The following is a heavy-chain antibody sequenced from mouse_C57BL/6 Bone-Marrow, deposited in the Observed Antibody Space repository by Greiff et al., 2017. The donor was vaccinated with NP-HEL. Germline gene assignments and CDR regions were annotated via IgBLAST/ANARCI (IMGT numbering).Heavy chain of an antibody. V-gene: IGHV1-22*01. CDR1: GYTFTDYN. CDR2: INPNNGGT. J-gene: IGHJ2*01. D-gene: IGHD1-1*01. CDR3: ARKDYAAGFDY. Sequence: VHVKQSGPELVKPGASVKMSCKASGYTFTDYNMHWVKQSHGKSLEWIGYINPNNGGTSYNQKFKGKATLTVNKSSSTAYMELRSLTSEDSAVYYCARKDYAAGFDYWGQGTTLTVSS.